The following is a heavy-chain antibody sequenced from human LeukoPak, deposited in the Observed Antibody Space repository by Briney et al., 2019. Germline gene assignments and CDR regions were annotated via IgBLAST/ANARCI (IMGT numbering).Heavy chain of an antibody. D-gene: IGHD4-17*01. CDR2: IYYSGST. Sequence: PSETLSLTCIVSGGSISSGDYYWSWIRQPPGKGLEWIGYIYYSGSTYYNPSLKSRVTISVDTSKNQFSLKLSSVTAADTAVYYCARVYGDYKNAFDIWGQGTMVTVSS. V-gene: IGHV4-30-4*01. J-gene: IGHJ3*02. CDR3: ARVYGDYKNAFDI. CDR1: GGSISSGDYY.